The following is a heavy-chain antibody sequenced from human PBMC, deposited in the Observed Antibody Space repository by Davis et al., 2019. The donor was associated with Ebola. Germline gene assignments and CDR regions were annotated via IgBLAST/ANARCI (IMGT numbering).Heavy chain of an antibody. CDR1: GFTFSSFW. Sequence: PGGSLRLSCAASGFTFSSFWMNWVRQAPGKGLEWVANINLDGSERYYVDSVKGRFTISRDNAKNSFYLQMNSLRADDTAVYYCASAIGPPTVTTGMDVWGQGTTVTVSS. J-gene: IGHJ6*02. D-gene: IGHD4-17*01. V-gene: IGHV3-7*01. CDR3: ASAIGPPTVTTGMDV. CDR2: INLDGSER.